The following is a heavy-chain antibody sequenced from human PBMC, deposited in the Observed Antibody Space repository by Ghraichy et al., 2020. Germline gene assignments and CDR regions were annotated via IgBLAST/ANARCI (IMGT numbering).Heavy chain of an antibody. CDR1: GFTFSSYS. J-gene: IGHJ3*02. D-gene: IGHD3-3*01. Sequence: GGSLRLSCAASGFTFSSYSMNWVRQAPGKGLEWVSYISSSSSTIYYADSVKGRFTISRDNAKNSLYLQMNSLRAEDTAVYYCARDRFSLYYDFWSGPVDAFDIWGQGTMVTVSS. CDR3: ARDRFSLYYDFWSGPVDAFDI. V-gene: IGHV3-48*01. CDR2: ISSSSSTI.